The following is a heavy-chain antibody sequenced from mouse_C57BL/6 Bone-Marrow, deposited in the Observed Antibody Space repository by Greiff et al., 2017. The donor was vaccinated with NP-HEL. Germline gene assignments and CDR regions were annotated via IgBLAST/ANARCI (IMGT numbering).Heavy chain of an antibody. Sequence: QVQLQQPGAELVKPGASVKLSCKASGYTFTSYWMQWVKQRPGQGLEWIGEIDPSDSYTNYNQKFKGKATLTVDTSSSTAYMQLSSLTSEDSAVYYCARGGYYAYWYFDVWGTGTTVTVSS. J-gene: IGHJ1*03. CDR1: GYTFTSYW. V-gene: IGHV1-50*01. D-gene: IGHD1-1*02. CDR2: IDPSDSYT. CDR3: ARGGYYAYWYFDV.